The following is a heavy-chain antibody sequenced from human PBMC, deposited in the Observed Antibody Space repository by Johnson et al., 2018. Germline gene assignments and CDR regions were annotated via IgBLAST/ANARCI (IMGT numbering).Heavy chain of an antibody. Sequence: VQLVQSGGGLVKPGGSLRLSCAASGFAFSNYGMNWVRQAPGMGLEWVSSISGGSAYIYYADSVKGRFTISRDNAKNSLYLQMNSLRAEDTAVYCCARGITMIRGWVDVWGQGTTVTVSS. CDR2: ISGGSAYI. D-gene: IGHD3-10*01. CDR3: ARGITMIRGWVDV. J-gene: IGHJ6*02. V-gene: IGHV3-21*01. CDR1: GFAFSNYG.